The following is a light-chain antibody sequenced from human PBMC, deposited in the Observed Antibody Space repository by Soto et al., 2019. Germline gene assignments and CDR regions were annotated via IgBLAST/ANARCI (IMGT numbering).Light chain of an antibody. J-gene: IGKJ1*01. CDR1: QSLLHSNGYNY. Sequence: DIVMTQSPLSLPVTPGEPASISCRSSQSLLHSNGYNYLDWYLQKPGQSPQLLIYLGSNRASGVPDRFSGSGSGTDFTLTISSLEPEDFAVYYCQQLTDWPPQWTFGQGTKVDIK. CDR3: QQLTDWPPQWT. CDR2: LGS. V-gene: IGKV2-28*01.